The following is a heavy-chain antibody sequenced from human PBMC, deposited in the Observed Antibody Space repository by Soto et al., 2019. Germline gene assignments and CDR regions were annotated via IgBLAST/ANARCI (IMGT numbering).Heavy chain of an antibody. J-gene: IGHJ6*02. Sequence: LSLTCAVYGGSFSCYYWSWIRQRPGKGLEWIGEINHSGSTNYNPSLKSRVTISVDTSKNQSSLKLSSVSAADTAVYYCATGRGVRGVIITTYYYYGLDVWGQGTTVTVSS. CDR2: INHSGST. V-gene: IGHV4-34*01. D-gene: IGHD3-10*01. CDR1: GGSFSCYY. CDR3: ATGRGVRGVIITTYYYYGLDV.